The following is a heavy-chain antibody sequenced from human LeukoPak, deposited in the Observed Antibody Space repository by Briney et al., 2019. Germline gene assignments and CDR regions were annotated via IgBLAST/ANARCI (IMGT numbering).Heavy chain of an antibody. J-gene: IGHJ4*02. D-gene: IGHD4-17*01. V-gene: IGHV4-59*01. CDR2: IYYSGRI. CDR1: GGPIRSYY. Sequence: ETLSLTCTVSGGPIRSYYWSWIRQPPGKGLEWVGYIYYSGRINYNPSLMSRVSISVDTSKNQFSLKRSSVTAADTAVYYCARPGSTVTMLYPFDHWGQGTLVTVSS. CDR3: ARPGSTVTMLYPFDH.